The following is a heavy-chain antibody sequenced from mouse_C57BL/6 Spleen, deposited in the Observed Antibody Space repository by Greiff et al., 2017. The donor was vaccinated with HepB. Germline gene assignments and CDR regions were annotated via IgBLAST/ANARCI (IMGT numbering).Heavy chain of an antibody. CDR3: ARKGCIYYGNSIDY. CDR2: INPSNGGT. CDR1: GYTFTSYW. J-gene: IGHJ2*01. V-gene: IGHV1-53*01. D-gene: IGHD2-1*01. Sequence: QVHVKQPGPELVKPGASVKLSCKASGYTFTSYWMHWVKQRPGQGLEWIGNINPSNGGTNYNEKFKSKATLTVDKSSSTAYMQLSSLTSEDSAVYDCARKGCIYYGNSIDYWGQGTTLTVSS.